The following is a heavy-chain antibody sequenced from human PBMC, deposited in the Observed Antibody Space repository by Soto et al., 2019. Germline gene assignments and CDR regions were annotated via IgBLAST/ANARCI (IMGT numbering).Heavy chain of an antibody. D-gene: IGHD6-13*01. CDR2: IIPIFGTA. Sequence: SVKVSCKASGGTFSSYAISWVRQAPGQGLEWTGGIIPIFGTANYAQKFQGRVTITADKSTSTAYMELSSLRSEDTAVYYCARAKIAAAGTNWFDPWGQGTLVTAPQ. V-gene: IGHV1-69*06. J-gene: IGHJ5*02. CDR1: GGTFSSYA. CDR3: ARAKIAAAGTNWFDP.